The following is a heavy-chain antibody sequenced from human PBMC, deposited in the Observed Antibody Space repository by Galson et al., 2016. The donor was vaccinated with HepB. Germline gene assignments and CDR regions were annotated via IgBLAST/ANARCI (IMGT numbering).Heavy chain of an antibody. CDR3: ARGYSGASTY. J-gene: IGHJ4*02. V-gene: IGHV3-11*04. CDR1: GFTFGDFY. CDR2: ISAHSNSI. D-gene: IGHD4-11*01. Sequence: SLRLSCAASGFTFGDFYMSWIRQAPGKGLEFVAYISAHSNSIYYADSVQGRFTVSRDNAQNPLYLRMNSLRVDDTAVYFCARGYSGASTYWGQGTLVAVSS.